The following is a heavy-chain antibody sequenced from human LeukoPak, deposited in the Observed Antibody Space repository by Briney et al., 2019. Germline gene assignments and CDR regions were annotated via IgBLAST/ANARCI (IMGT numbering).Heavy chain of an antibody. CDR1: GGSISSYF. Sequence: SETLSLTCTVSGGSISSYFWTWIRQPPGKGLEWIGYTHNIESPNYSPSLKSRVTMSLDTSKNQFSLKLNSVTAADTAVYYCARGGNGDSLSYWYFDLWGRGTLVTVSS. V-gene: IGHV4-59*01. D-gene: IGHD4-17*01. CDR3: ARGGNGDSLSYWYFDL. CDR2: THNIESP. J-gene: IGHJ2*01.